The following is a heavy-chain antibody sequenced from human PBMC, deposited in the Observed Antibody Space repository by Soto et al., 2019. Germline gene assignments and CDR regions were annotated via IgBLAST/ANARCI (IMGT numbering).Heavy chain of an antibody. D-gene: IGHD2-21*02. J-gene: IGHJ4*02. V-gene: IGHV3-23*01. CDR1: RFSFTSSA. CDR2: ISGSGDNA. Sequence: GGSLTISRAASRFSFTSSAMSWVRQAPGRGLEWISSISGSGDNAHYAVPVKGRFTISRDSSTSTVFLHMNNLRADDTALYYCAQDQGTVVTSQLNSWGQGTQVTVSS. CDR3: AQDQGTVVTSQLNS.